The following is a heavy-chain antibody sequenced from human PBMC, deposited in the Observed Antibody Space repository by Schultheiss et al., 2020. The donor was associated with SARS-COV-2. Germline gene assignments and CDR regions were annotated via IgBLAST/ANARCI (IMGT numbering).Heavy chain of an antibody. D-gene: IGHD6-19*01. J-gene: IGHJ4*02. Sequence: SVKVCCKASGGTFSSYAISWVRQAPGQGLEWMGGIIPIFGTANYAQKFQGRVTITADESTSTAYIELSSLRSEDTAVYYCARYSSGWYGQPDYWGQGTLVTVSS. V-gene: IGHV1-69*13. CDR3: ARYSSGWYGQPDY. CDR1: GGTFSSYA. CDR2: IIPIFGTA.